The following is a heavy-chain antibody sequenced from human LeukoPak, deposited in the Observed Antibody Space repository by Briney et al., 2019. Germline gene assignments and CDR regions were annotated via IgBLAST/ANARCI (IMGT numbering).Heavy chain of an antibody. J-gene: IGHJ4*02. CDR2: SYTGGST. CDR3: ARLLSGRFDH. V-gene: IGHV4-4*09. Sequence: SETLSLTCTVSGASFSSFYWSWIRQPPGMGLELIGYSYTGGSTIYSPSLKSRVAMSLDTSKNQFSLKLSSVTAADTAVYYCARLLSGRFDHRGPGSLVTVPS. D-gene: IGHD1-26*01. CDR1: GASFSSFY.